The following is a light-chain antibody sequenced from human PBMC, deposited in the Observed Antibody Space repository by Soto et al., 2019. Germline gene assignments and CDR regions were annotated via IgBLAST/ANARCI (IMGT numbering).Light chain of an antibody. CDR1: QSIASSY. CDR2: GAS. V-gene: IGKV3-20*01. CDR3: QQYGSSPRFT. J-gene: IGKJ3*01. Sequence: PGERATLSCRASQSIASSYLAWFQQKPGQAPRLLIYGASSRATGIPDRFSGSGSRTDFTLTITRLEPEDFAVYYCQQYGSSPRFTFGPGTKGDIK.